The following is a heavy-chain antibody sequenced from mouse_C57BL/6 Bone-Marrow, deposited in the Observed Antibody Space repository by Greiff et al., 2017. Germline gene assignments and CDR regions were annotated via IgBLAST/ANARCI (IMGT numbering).Heavy chain of an antibody. CDR1: GFTFSSYG. J-gene: IGHJ1*03. V-gene: IGHV5-6*02. Sequence: VMLVESGGDLVKPGGSLKLSCAASGFTFSSYGMSWVRQTPDKRLEWVATISSGGSYTYYPDSVKGRFTISRDNAKNTLYLQMSSLKSEDTAMYYCARHRYFDVWGTGTTVTVSS. CDR3: ARHRYFDV. CDR2: ISSGGSYT.